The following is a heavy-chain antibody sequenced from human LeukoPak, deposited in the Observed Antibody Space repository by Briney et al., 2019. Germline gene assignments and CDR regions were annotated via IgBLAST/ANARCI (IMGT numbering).Heavy chain of an antibody. J-gene: IGHJ5*01. CDR2: ITSSQGRA. D-gene: IGHD4-17*01. Sequence: GGSLGLSCAASGFTFSSFAMTWVRQAPGKGLEWVASITSSQGRAYTTDSVKGRFTISRDNSQSTLYLQMNNLRVEDTAVYYCSKDPNGDYIGAFDSWGQGTLVTVSS. CDR1: GFTFSSFA. CDR3: SKDPNGDYIGAFDS. V-gene: IGHV3-23*01.